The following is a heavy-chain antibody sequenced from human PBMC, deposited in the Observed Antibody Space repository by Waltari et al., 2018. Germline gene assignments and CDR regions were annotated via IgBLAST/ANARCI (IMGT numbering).Heavy chain of an antibody. Sequence: EVQLVESGGDLVRPGGSLRLSCEASGFSFSTYGVGGVRQAPGKGLEWVADIRQDGGEERYLASVRGRFIISRDNAKNSVFLQMDSLRAEDTALYYCAKDNWGLPGGIDGFDVWGQGTMVTVSS. CDR3: AKDNWGLPGGIDGFDV. D-gene: IGHD7-27*01. CDR1: GFSFSTYG. V-gene: IGHV3-7*01. J-gene: IGHJ3*01. CDR2: IRQDGGEE.